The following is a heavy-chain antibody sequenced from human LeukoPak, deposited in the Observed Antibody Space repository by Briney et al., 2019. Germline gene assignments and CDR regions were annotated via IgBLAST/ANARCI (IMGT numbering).Heavy chain of an antibody. V-gene: IGHV1-18*01. Sequence: EASVKVSCKASGYTFTNYGVSWVRQAPGQGLEWMGWISGYNGYTNYAQRFQFRVTMTTDTSTSTAYMELRSLTSDDTAVYYCARDPNYDILTGYYSLGFDYWGQGTLVTVSS. CDR2: ISGYNGYT. D-gene: IGHD3-9*01. J-gene: IGHJ4*02. CDR1: GYTFTNYG. CDR3: ARDPNYDILTGYYSLGFDY.